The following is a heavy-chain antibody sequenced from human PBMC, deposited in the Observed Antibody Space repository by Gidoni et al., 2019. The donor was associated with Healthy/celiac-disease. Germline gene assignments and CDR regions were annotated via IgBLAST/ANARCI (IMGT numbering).Heavy chain of an antibody. CDR1: GGSISSYY. CDR2: IYYSGST. CDR3: ASRGIYCSGGSCYYDAFDI. Sequence: QVQLQESGPGLVKPSETLSLTCTVSGGSISSYYWSWIRQPPGKGLEWIGYIYYSGSTNYNPSLKSRVTISVDTSKNQFSLKLSSVTAADTAVYYCASRGIYCSGGSCYYDAFDIWGQGTMVTVSS. J-gene: IGHJ3*02. V-gene: IGHV4-59*08. D-gene: IGHD2-15*01.